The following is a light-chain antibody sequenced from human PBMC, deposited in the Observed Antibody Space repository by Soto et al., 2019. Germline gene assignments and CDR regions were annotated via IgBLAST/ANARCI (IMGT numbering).Light chain of an antibody. CDR1: SSDIGGYNY. CDR3: SPYTSSTAYV. V-gene: IGLV2-14*01. Sequence: QSALTQPASVSGSPGQSITISCTGTSSDIGGYNYVSWYQLHPNKAPKLIIYEVSNRPSGVSNRFFGSKSGNTASLTISGLQAEDHSGYYGSPYTSSTAYVLGTGPRVTGL. J-gene: IGLJ1*01. CDR2: EVS.